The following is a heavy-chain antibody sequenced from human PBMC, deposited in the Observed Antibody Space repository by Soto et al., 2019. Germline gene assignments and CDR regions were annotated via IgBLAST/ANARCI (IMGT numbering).Heavy chain of an antibody. CDR1: GFTFSNFV. Sequence: QVQLVQSGAEVKKPGASVKVSCKASGFTFSNFVFVWVRQAPGQGLEWMGWISADNGHTNYIQKLQGRVTLTTDSSTSTAYMELRSLRSDDTAVYYCARMDLWLPDYWGQGTLVTVSS. D-gene: IGHD3-9*01. J-gene: IGHJ4*02. CDR3: ARMDLWLPDY. V-gene: IGHV1-18*01. CDR2: ISADNGHT.